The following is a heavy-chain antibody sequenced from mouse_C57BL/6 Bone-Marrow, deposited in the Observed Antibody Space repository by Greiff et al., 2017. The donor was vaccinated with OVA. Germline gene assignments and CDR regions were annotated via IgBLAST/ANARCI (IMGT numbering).Heavy chain of an antibody. J-gene: IGHJ2*01. CDR2: IWSGGST. CDR1: GFSLTSSG. D-gene: IGHD2-4*01. Sequence: VQRVESGPGLVQPSQSLSITCTVSGFSLTSSGVHWVRQSPGKGLEWLGVIWSGGSTDYNAAFISRLSISKDNSKSQVFFKMNSLQADDTAIYYCARKIYDYDGFDYWGQGTTLTVSS. CDR3: ARKIYDYDGFDY. V-gene: IGHV2-2*01.